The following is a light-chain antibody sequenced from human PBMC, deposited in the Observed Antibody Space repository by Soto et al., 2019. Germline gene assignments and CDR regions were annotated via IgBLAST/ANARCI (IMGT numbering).Light chain of an antibody. Sequence: EIVLTQSTASLSFSPWERATLSCRASQSVSAYLAWYQQKAGQAPRLLIYDVSNRAPGIPARFTGSGSGTDFTLTISSLEPEDSAVYYCQQRVHWLTFGGGTMVDI. CDR3: QQRVHWLT. V-gene: IGKV3-11*01. CDR1: QSVSAY. J-gene: IGKJ4*01. CDR2: DVS.